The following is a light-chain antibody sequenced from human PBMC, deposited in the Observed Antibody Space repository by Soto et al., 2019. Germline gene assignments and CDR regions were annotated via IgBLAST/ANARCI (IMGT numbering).Light chain of an antibody. CDR2: DAS. Sequence: DIQMTQSPSTLSASVGDRVTITCRASQSISSWLAWYQQKPGKAPKLLIYDASSLESGVPSRLSGSGSGTEFTLTISSLQPDDFATYYCQQYNSYSRLTFGGGTKVEIK. V-gene: IGKV1-5*01. J-gene: IGKJ4*01. CDR1: QSISSW. CDR3: QQYNSYSRLT.